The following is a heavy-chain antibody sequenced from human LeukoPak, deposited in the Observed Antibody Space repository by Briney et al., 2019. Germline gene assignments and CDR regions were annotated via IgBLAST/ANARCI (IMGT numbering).Heavy chain of an antibody. CDR1: GFTFSSYA. V-gene: IGHV3-23*01. J-gene: IGHJ4*02. CDR3: ARGEEEDSSGYDMGGLNYFDY. D-gene: IGHD3-22*01. Sequence: GGSLRLSCAASGFTFSSYAMSWVRQAPGKGLEWVSAISGSGGSTYYADSVKGRFTISRDNSKNTLYLQMNSLRAEDTAVYYCARGEEEDSSGYDMGGLNYFDYWGQGTLVTVSS. CDR2: ISGSGGST.